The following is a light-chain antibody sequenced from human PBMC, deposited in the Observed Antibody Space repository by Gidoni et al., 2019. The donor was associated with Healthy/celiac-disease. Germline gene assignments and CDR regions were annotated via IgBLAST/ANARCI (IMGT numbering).Light chain of an antibody. CDR3: QQRSNWPPTWT. CDR1: QSVSSY. V-gene: IGKV3-11*01. Sequence: EIVLTQSPATLSLSPGERATLSCRASQSVSSYLAWYQQKPGQAPRLLIYDAANRATGIPARFSGSGSGTDFTLTISSLEPEDCAVYYCQQRSNWPPTWTFGQXTKVEIK. CDR2: DAA. J-gene: IGKJ1*01.